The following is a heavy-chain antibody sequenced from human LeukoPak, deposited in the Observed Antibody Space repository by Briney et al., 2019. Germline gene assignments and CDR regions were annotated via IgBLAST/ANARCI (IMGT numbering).Heavy chain of an antibody. D-gene: IGHD4-17*01. V-gene: IGHV4-34*01. CDR3: ARGRDGDYFSSQWFDP. CDR1: GGSFSGYY. Sequence: PSETLSLTCAVYGGSFSGYYWSWIRQPPGKGLEWIGEINHSGSTNYNPSLKSRVTISVDTSKNQFSLKLSSVTAADTAVYYCARGRDGDYFSSQWFDPWGQGTLVTVSS. J-gene: IGHJ5*02. CDR2: INHSGST.